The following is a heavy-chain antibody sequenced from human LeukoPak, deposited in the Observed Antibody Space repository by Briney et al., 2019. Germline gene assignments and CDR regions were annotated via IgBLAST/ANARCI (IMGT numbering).Heavy chain of an antibody. CDR3: ARAGYYYDSSGYYERWDYFDY. J-gene: IGHJ4*02. Sequence: GGSLRLSCTVSGFTVSSNSMSWVRQAPGKGLEWVSFIYSDNTHYSDSVKGRFTISRDNSKNTLYLQMNSLRAEDTAVYYCARAGYYYDSSGYYERWDYFDYWGQGTLVTVSS. V-gene: IGHV3-53*01. D-gene: IGHD3-22*01. CDR2: IYSDNT. CDR1: GFTVSSNS.